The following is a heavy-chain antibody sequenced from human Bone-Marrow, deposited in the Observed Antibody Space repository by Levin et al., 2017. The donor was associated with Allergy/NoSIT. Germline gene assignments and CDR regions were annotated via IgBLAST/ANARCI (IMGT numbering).Heavy chain of an antibody. J-gene: IGHJ4*02. V-gene: IGHV1-8*01. CDR2: LNANGDKT. Sequence: PGGSLRLSCKVSGAPLTSSDIHWVRQANGQGLEWMGWLNANGDKTGYAPKFQGRVTMTSNSAISTAYMELTSLKSEDTGVYYCARMTAGDSEEDYWGQGTLVTVSS. CDR3: ARMTAGDSEEDY. D-gene: IGHD3-16*01. CDR1: GAPLTSSD.